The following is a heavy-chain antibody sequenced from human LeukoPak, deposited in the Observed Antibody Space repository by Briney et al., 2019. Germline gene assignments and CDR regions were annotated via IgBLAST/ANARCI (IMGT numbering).Heavy chain of an antibody. CDR1: GGTFSSYA. Sequence: ASVKVSCKASGGTFSSYALSWVRQAPGQGLEWMGRIIPILGIANYAQKFQGRVTITADKSTSTAYMELSSLRSEDTAVYYCARRSTAPSDAFDIWGQGTMVTVSS. CDR2: IIPILGIA. D-gene: IGHD2-21*02. J-gene: IGHJ3*02. CDR3: ARRSTAPSDAFDI. V-gene: IGHV1-69*04.